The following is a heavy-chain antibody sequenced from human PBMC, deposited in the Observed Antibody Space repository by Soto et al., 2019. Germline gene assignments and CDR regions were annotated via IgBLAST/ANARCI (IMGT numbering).Heavy chain of an antibody. CDR2: ISYDGSNK. CDR1: GFTFSSYG. J-gene: IGHJ6*02. CDR3: AKDFGYCISTSCYIYHYYGMDV. D-gene: IGHD2-2*03. Sequence: PGGSLRLSCAASGFTFSSYGMHWVRQAPGKGLEWVAVISYDGSNKYYADSVKGRFTISRDNSKNTLYLQMNSLRAEDTAVYYCAKDFGYCISTSCYIYHYYGMDVWGQGTAVTVSS. V-gene: IGHV3-30*18.